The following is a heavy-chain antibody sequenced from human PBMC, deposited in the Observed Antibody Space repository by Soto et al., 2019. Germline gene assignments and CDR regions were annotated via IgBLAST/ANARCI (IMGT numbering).Heavy chain of an antibody. D-gene: IGHD4-17*01. V-gene: IGHV4-61*01. CDR3: ASVTTSRGYYYYGMDV. Sequence: SETLSLTCTVSGGSVSSGSYYWSWIRQPPGKGLEWIGYIYYSGSTNYNPSLKSRVTMSVDTSKNQFSLKLSSVTAADTAVYYCASVTTSRGYYYYGMDVWGQGTTVTVSS. CDR1: GGSVSSGSYY. CDR2: IYYSGST. J-gene: IGHJ6*02.